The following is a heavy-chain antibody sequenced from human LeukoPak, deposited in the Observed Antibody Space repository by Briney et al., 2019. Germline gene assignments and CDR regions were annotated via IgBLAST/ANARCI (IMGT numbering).Heavy chain of an antibody. CDR2: IYHSGST. CDR1: RGSINNTNW. J-gene: IGHJ5*02. Sequence: SGTLSLTCAVSRGSINNTNWWSWVRQPPGKGLEWIGEIYHSGSTYYNPSLKSRVTISVDTSKNQFSLKLSSVTAADTAVYYCARIVANINWFDPWGQGTLVTVSS. V-gene: IGHV4-4*02. D-gene: IGHD5-12*01. CDR3: ARIVANINWFDP.